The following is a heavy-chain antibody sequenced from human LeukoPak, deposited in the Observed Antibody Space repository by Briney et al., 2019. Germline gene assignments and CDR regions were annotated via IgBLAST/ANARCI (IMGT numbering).Heavy chain of an antibody. J-gene: IGHJ4*02. CDR3: AKDIFPYYDSSGYFTPPDQ. CDR2: ISSSGSTI. V-gene: IGHV3-48*03. Sequence: GGSLRLSCAASGFTFSSYEMNWVRQAPGKGLEWVSYISSSGSTIYYADSVKGRFTISRDNSKNTLSPQMNSLRPEDTAVYFCAKDIFPYYDSSGYFTPPDQWGQGTLVTVSS. CDR1: GFTFSSYE. D-gene: IGHD3-22*01.